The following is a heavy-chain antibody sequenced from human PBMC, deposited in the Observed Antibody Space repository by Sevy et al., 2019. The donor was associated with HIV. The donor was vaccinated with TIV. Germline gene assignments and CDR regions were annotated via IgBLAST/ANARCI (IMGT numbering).Heavy chain of an antibody. CDR2: IKPDGREK. CDR3: ARVDVACVDGDCDAFYFYGMDV. Sequence: GGSLRLSCAASGFTFSGFWMTWVRQAPGKGLEWVANIKPDGREKNYVDSVKGRFTISRDNAKNSVYLQMITLRAEDTAVYYCARVDVACVDGDCDAFYFYGMDVWGQGTTVTVSS. CDR1: GFTFSGFW. V-gene: IGHV3-7*01. D-gene: IGHD2-21*02. J-gene: IGHJ6*02.